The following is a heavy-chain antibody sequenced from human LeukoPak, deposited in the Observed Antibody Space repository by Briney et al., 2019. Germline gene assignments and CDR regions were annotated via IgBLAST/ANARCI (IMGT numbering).Heavy chain of an antibody. V-gene: IGHV4-59*01. D-gene: IGHD1-7*01. Sequence: SETLSLACTVSGGSISSYYWSWIRQPPGKGLEWIGYIYYSGSTNYNPSLKSRATITVDTSKNQFSPKLSSVNAADTAVYYCARGPRYNWNYGWYMDVWGKGTTVTVSS. J-gene: IGHJ6*03. CDR2: IYYSGST. CDR1: GGSISSYY. CDR3: ARGPRYNWNYGWYMDV.